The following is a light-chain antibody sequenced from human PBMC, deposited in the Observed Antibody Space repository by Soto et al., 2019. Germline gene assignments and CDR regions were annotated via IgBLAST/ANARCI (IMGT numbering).Light chain of an antibody. V-gene: IGLV2-14*01. Sequence: QSALTQPASVSGSPGQSITISCTGTSSDVGRYNYVSWYQQHPGKAPKLMIYEVSNRPSGVSNRFSGSKSGNTASLTISGLQAEDEADYYCTSYTSSRSAVFGGGTKVTVL. CDR2: EVS. CDR1: SSDVGRYNY. J-gene: IGLJ3*02. CDR3: TSYTSSRSAV.